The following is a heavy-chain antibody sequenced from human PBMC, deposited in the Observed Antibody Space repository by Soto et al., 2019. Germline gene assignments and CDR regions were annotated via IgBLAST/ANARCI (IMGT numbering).Heavy chain of an antibody. CDR1: GGTFSSYG. CDR3: ALLLAVARTLEY. Sequence: QVQLVQSGAEVKKPGSSVKVSCKASGGTFSSYGISWVRQAPGQGLEWMGGIIPIFGTANYAQKFQGRVTITAEESTGPIYMELSSLRSEDTAVYYCALLLAVARTLEYWGPGTPVTVSP. D-gene: IGHD6-19*01. V-gene: IGHV1-69*12. CDR2: IIPIFGTA. J-gene: IGHJ4*01.